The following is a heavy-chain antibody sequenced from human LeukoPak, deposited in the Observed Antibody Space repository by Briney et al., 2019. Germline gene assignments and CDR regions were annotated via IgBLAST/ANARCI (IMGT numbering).Heavy chain of an antibody. Sequence: GGSLRLSCATSGFSFSSYAMSWVRQAPGKGLEWVSAMSSSDDGRYYADSVKGRFTISRDNSKNTLYLQMNSLRAEDTAVYYCAKDRRAFYGDYFDYWGQGTLVTVSS. CDR2: MSSSDDGR. V-gene: IGHV3-23*01. J-gene: IGHJ4*02. CDR1: GFSFSSYA. D-gene: IGHD4-17*01. CDR3: AKDRRAFYGDYFDY.